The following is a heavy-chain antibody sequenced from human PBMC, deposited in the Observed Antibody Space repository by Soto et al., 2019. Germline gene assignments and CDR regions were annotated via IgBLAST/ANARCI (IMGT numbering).Heavy chain of an antibody. D-gene: IGHD3-16*02. V-gene: IGHV4-38-2*01. CDR1: GFSIQTSYF. CDR2: ISHSGRA. CDR3: ARARSFRIVGVPPDF. J-gene: IGHJ4*02. Sequence: SETLSLTGGVSGFSIQTSYFWGWIRQPPGKGLEWIGLISHSGRAISHPSFASRATISLDTTNNAFSLTLKSVTAADTDVYYCARARSFRIVGVPPDFWGQAMLVTVSS.